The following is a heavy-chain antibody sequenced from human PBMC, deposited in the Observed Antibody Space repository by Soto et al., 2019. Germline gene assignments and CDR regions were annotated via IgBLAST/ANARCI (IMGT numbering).Heavy chain of an antibody. D-gene: IGHD3-9*01. V-gene: IGHV4-59*01. CDR3: ARDLGLRYVDWLSEDYYYGMDG. CDR2: IYYSGST. CDR1: GGSISSYY. Sequence: PSETLSLTCTVSGGSISSYYWSWIRQPPGKGLEWIGYIYYSGSTNYNPSLKSRVTISVDTSKNQFSLKLSSVTAADTAVYYCARDLGLRYVDWLSEDYYYGMDGWGQGTTVTFSS. J-gene: IGHJ6*02.